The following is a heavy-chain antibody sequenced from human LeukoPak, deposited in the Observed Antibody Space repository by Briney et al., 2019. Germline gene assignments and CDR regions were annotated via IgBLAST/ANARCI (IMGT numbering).Heavy chain of an antibody. V-gene: IGHV3-30*18. Sequence: GRSLRLSCAASGFTFSSYDIHWVRQAPGKGLEWVAVISYDGSNKFYADSVKGRFTISRDNSKNTLSLQMNSLRAGDTAVYYCANLPSYWGQGTLVTVSS. CDR1: GFTFSSYD. CDR3: ANLPSY. D-gene: IGHD2-2*01. J-gene: IGHJ4*02. CDR2: ISYDGSNK.